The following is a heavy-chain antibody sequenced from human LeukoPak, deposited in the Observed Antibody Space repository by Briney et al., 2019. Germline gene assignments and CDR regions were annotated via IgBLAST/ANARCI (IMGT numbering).Heavy chain of an antibody. Sequence: PGGSLRLSCAASGFTFSSYAMSWVRQAPGKGLEWVSAISGSGGSTYYADSVKGRFTISRDNSKNTLYLQMNSLRAEDTAVYYCAKRSYGSDYYGMDVWGQGTTVTVSS. J-gene: IGHJ6*02. V-gene: IGHV3-23*01. D-gene: IGHD5-18*01. CDR1: GFTFSSYA. CDR3: AKRSYGSDYYGMDV. CDR2: ISGSGGST.